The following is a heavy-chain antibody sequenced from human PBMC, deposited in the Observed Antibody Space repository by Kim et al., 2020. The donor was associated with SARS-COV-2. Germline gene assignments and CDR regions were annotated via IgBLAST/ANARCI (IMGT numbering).Heavy chain of an antibody. CDR3: ARGEGNYDILTGYSDYYCYGMDV. CDR2: ISAYNGNT. CDR1: GYTFTSYG. Sequence: ASVKVSCKASGYTFTSYGISWGRQAPGQGLEWMGWISAYNGNTNYAQKLQGRVTMTTDTSTSTAYKELRSLRSDDTAVYYCARGEGNYDILTGYSDYYCYGMDVWGQGTTVTVSS. D-gene: IGHD3-9*01. V-gene: IGHV1-18*01. J-gene: IGHJ6*02.